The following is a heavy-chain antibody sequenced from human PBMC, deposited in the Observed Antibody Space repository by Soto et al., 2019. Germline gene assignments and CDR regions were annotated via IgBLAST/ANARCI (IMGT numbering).Heavy chain of an antibody. CDR2: IIPIFGTA. V-gene: IGHV1-69*13. Sequence: ASVKVSCKASGGTFSSYAISWVRQAPGQGLEWMGGIIPIFGTANYAQKFQGRVTITADESTSTAYMELSSLRSEDTAVYYCARDYYDSSGYPNWFDPWGQGTLVTVSS. D-gene: IGHD3-22*01. J-gene: IGHJ5*02. CDR3: ARDYYDSSGYPNWFDP. CDR1: GGTFSSYA.